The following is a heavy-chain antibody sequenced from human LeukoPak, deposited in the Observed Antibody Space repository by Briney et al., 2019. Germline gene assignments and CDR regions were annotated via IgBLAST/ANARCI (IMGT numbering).Heavy chain of an antibody. D-gene: IGHD3-10*01. CDR2: ISSSSSYI. J-gene: IGHJ6*03. CDR1: GFTFSDYY. Sequence: GGSLRLSCAASGFTFSDYYMSWIRQAPGKGLEWVSSISSSSSYIYYADSVKGRFTISRDNAKNSLYLQMNSLRAEDTAVYYCARATMVRRGVYYYYYMDVWGKGTTVTVSS. V-gene: IGHV3-11*06. CDR3: ARATMVRRGVYYYYYMDV.